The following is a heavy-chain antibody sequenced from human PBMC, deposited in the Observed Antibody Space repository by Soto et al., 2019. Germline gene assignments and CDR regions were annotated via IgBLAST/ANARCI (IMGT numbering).Heavy chain of an antibody. D-gene: IGHD3-22*01. CDR3: ARXPXSYYXSSGFDPFDY. J-gene: IGHJ4*02. CDR2: IYYSGTT. CDR1: GGSISSKNYY. V-gene: IGHV4-39*01. Sequence: ETLSLTCSVSGGSISSKNYYWGWIRQPPGKGLEWIGIIYYSGTTYYNPSLKSRVIISVDTSKNQFSLKLSSVTAADTAVYYXARXPXSYYXSSGFDPFDYWGQGTLVTVXS.